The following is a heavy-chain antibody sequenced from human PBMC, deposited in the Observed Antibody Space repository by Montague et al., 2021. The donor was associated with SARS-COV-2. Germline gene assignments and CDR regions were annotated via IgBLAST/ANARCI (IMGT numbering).Heavy chain of an antibody. CDR3: ARVRYYGSGTSLGMDV. V-gene: IGHV4-34*01. Sequence: SETLSLTCAVYGGSFSGYYWSWIRQPPGKGLELIGEINHSGSSNYNPSLKSRVTISVDTSKNQFSLKLSSVTAADTAVYYCARVRYYGSGTSLGMDVWGQGTTVTVSS. CDR1: GGSFSGYY. J-gene: IGHJ6*02. D-gene: IGHD3-10*01. CDR2: INHSGSS.